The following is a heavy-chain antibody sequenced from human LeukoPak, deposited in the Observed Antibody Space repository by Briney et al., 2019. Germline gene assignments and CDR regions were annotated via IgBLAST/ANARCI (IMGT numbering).Heavy chain of an antibody. D-gene: IGHD1-26*01. V-gene: IGHV1-8*01. CDR2: MNPNSGNT. CDR1: GYTFTSYD. CDR3: ARGRRHSYTEGFDP. J-gene: IGHJ5*02. Sequence: ASVKVSCKASGYTFTSYDINWVRQATGQGLEWMGWMNPNSGNTGYAQKFQGRVTMTRNTSISTAYMELSSLRSGDTAVYYCARGRRHSYTEGFDPWGQGTLVTVSS.